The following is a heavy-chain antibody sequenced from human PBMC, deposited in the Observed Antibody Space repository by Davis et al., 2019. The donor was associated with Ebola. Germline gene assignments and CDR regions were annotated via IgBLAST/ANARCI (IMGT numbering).Heavy chain of an antibody. CDR2: ISNSGST. CDR1: GGSVSSGPSY. CDR3: ARNDYDFWSGYYTGNWFDP. J-gene: IGHJ5*02. Sequence: MPSETLSLTCIVSGGSVSSGPSYWNWIRQPPGKGLEWIGFISNSGSTNYNPSLKSRVTISVDTSKNQFSLKLSSVTAADTAVYYCARNDYDFWSGYYTGNWFDPWGQGTLVTVSS. D-gene: IGHD3-3*01. V-gene: IGHV4-61*01.